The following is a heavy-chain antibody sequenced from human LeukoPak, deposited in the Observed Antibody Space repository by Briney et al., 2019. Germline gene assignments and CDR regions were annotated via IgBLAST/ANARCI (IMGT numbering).Heavy chain of an antibody. Sequence: GGSLRLSCAASGFTVSSNYMTCVRQAPGKGLEWVSVIYSGGTTYYADSVKGRFTISRDNSKNTLYLQMNSLRAEDTAVYYCARDGYDSNGYSGYWGQGTLVTVSS. V-gene: IGHV3-53*01. J-gene: IGHJ4*02. D-gene: IGHD3-22*01. CDR1: GFTVSSNY. CDR2: IYSGGTT. CDR3: ARDGYDSNGYSGY.